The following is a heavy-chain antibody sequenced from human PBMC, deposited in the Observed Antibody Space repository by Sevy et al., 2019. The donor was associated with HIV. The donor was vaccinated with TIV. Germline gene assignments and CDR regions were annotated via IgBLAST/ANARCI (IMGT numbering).Heavy chain of an antibody. CDR1: GFTFSSYA. J-gene: IGHJ6*02. V-gene: IGHV3-30-3*01. CDR3: ARSYDFWSGYYTDYYYGMDV. Sequence: GGSLRLSCAASGFTFSSYAMHWVRQAPGKGLEWVAVISYDGSNKYYADSVKGRFTISRENSKNTLYLQMNSLRAEDTAVYYCARSYDFWSGYYTDYYYGMDVWGQGTTVTVSS. CDR2: ISYDGSNK. D-gene: IGHD3-3*01.